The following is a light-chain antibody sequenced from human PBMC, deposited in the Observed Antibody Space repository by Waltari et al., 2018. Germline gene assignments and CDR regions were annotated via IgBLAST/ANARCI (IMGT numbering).Light chain of an antibody. J-gene: IGKJ4*01. CDR2: WAS. CDR1: QSVLYSSNNKNY. CDR3: QQYYTIPLT. Sequence: DIVLTQSPDSLAVSLGERATINCKSSQSVLYSSNNKNYLAWYQQKPGQPPKLLIDWASTRESAVPDRFSGSGSGTDFTLTISGLQAEDVAVYYCQQYYTIPLTFGGGTKVEIK. V-gene: IGKV4-1*01.